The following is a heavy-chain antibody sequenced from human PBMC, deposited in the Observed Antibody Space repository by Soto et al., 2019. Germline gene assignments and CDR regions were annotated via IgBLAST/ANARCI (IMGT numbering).Heavy chain of an antibody. CDR1: GFTFSNYV. CDR2: PSRAGDIN. V-gene: IGHV3-30-3*01. D-gene: IGHD2-15*01. J-gene: IGHJ1*01. Sequence: QVQLVESGGGVVQPGRSLRLSCAASGFTFSNYVIHWVRQAPGKGLEWVALVPSRAGDINQYADSVKGRFTISRDNSKNTLSLQMDSLRAEDTAVYYCAREDEPSGHAGTFHHWGQGTQVTVSS. CDR3: AREDEPSGHAGTFHH.